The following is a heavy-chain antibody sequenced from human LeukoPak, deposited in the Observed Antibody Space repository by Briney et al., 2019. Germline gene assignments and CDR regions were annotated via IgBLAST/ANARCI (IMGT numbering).Heavy chain of an antibody. D-gene: IGHD6-13*01. CDR3: AKREAAAGFDY. J-gene: IGHJ4*02. Sequence: GGSLRLSCAASGFTFSSYGMSWVRQAPGKGLEWASAISGSGGSTYYADSVKGRFTISRDNSKNTLYLQMNSLRAEDTAVYYCAKREAAAGFDYWGQGTLVTVSS. CDR1: GFTFSSYG. CDR2: ISGSGGST. V-gene: IGHV3-23*01.